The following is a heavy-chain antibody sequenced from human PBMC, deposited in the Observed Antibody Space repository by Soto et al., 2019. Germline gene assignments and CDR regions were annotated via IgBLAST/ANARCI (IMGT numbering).Heavy chain of an antibody. CDR2: INHSGST. D-gene: IGHD6-13*01. V-gene: IGHV4-34*01. CDR3: AREVEQQLAYNWFDP. J-gene: IGHJ5*02. CDR1: GGSFSGYY. Sequence: PSETLSLTCAVYGGSFSGYYWTWIRQPPGTGLEWIGEINHSGSTNYNPSLKSRVTISVDTSKNQFSLKLTSVTAADTAVYYCAREVEQQLAYNWFDPWGQGTLVTVSS.